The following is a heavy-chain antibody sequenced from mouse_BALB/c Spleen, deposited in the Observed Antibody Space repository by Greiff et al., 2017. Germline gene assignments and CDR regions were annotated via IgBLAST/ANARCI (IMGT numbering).Heavy chain of an antibody. CDR3: ARNTMISYYDAMDY. D-gene: IGHD2-4*01. Sequence: EVMLVESGGGLVQPGGSRTLSCAASGFTFSSFGMHWVRQAPEKGLEWVAYISSGSSTIYYAATVKGRFTISRDNPKNTLFLQMTSLRSEDTAMYYCARNTMISYYDAMDYWGQGTSVTVSS. CDR2: ISSGSSTI. CDR1: GFTFSSFG. V-gene: IGHV5-17*02. J-gene: IGHJ4*01.